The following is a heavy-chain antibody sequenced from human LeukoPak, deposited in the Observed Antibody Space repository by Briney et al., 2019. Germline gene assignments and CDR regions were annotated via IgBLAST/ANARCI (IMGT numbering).Heavy chain of an antibody. CDR3: ARDLGQGYSYGSENWFDP. D-gene: IGHD5-18*01. CDR2: ISAYNGNT. J-gene: IGHJ5*02. CDR1: GYTFTSYG. V-gene: IGHV1-18*01. Sequence: GASVKVSCKASGYTFTSYGISWVRQAPGQGLEWMGWISAYNGNTNYAQKLQGRVTMTTDTSTSTAYMELRSLRSDDTAVYYCARDLGQGYSYGSENWFDPWGQGTLVTVSS.